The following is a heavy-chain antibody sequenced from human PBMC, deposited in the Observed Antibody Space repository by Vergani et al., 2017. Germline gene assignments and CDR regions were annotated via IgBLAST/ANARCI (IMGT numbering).Heavy chain of an antibody. CDR1: GFTFDDYA. J-gene: IGHJ5*02. CDR2: ISSSSSYI. D-gene: IGHD3-3*01. CDR3: ARDRAGGYDFWSGYYRNWFDP. Sequence: EVQLVESGGGLVQPGRSLRLSCAASGFTFDDYAMHWVRQAPGKGLEWVSSISSSSSYIYYADSVKGRFTISRDNAKNSLYLQMNSLRAEDTAVYYCARDRAGGYDFWSGYYRNWFDPWGQGTLVTVSS. V-gene: IGHV3-21*01.